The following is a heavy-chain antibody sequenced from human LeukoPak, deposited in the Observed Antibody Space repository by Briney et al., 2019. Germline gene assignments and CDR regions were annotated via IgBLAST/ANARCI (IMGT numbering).Heavy chain of an antibody. CDR3: ARGRGYSYGYGDY. V-gene: IGHV3-33*01. J-gene: IGHJ4*02. CDR2: IWYDGSNK. D-gene: IGHD5-18*01. Sequence: GGSLRLSCAASGFTFSSYGMHWVRQAPGKWLEWVAVIWYDGSNKYYADSVKGRFTISRDNSKNTLYLQMNSLRAEDTAVYYCARGRGYSYGYGDYWGQGTLVTVSS. CDR1: GFTFSSYG.